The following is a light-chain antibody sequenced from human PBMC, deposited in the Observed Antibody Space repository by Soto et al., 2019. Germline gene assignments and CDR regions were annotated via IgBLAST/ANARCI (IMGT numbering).Light chain of an antibody. CDR3: QQYNNWPLFT. Sequence: EIVMTQSPATLSVSPGERATLSCRASQSVSSNLAWYQQKPGQAPRLLIYGASTRATGIPARFSGSGSGTEFTLTISSLLSEDFAVYYCQQYNNWPLFTFGPGTKLDIK. CDR1: QSVSSN. J-gene: IGKJ3*01. V-gene: IGKV3-15*01. CDR2: GAS.